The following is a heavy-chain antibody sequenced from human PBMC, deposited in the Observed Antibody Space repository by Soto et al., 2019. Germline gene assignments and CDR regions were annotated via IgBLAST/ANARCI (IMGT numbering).Heavy chain of an antibody. CDR2: INPSGRST. CDR1: GYTFTSYS. V-gene: IGHV1-46*01. D-gene: IGHD3-16*01. CDR3: AGDENGGVYYGMAV. J-gene: IGHJ6*02. Sequence: ASVKVSCKASGYTFTSYSMHWVRQAPGQGLEWMGIINPSGRSTTYAQRFQDRVTMTWDTSASTVYMELSSLRSDDTAVYYCAGDENGGVYYGMAVGGQGTRVTSP.